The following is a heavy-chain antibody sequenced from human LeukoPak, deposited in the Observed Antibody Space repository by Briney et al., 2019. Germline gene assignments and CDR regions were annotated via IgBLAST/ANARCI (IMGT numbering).Heavy chain of an antibody. CDR1: GLTVSSNY. CDR3: ARDLGSYVDC. CDR2: IYRDDRT. V-gene: IGHV3-66*01. J-gene: IGHJ4*02. Sequence: GGSLRLSCAASGLTVSSNYMSWVRQAPGKGLEWVSVIYRDDRTYYADSVKDRFTISRDSSKKTLYLQMNSLRVEDTAVYYCARDLGSYVDCWGQGTLVTVSS.